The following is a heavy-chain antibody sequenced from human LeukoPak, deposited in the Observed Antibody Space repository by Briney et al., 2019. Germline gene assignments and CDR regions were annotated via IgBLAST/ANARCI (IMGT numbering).Heavy chain of an antibody. Sequence: GGSLRLSCAASGFTFSNAWMSWVRQAPGKGLEWVGRIKSKTDGGTTDYAAPVKGRFTISGDDSKNTLYLQMNSLKTEDTAVYYCTTEDIVVVPAVYYFDYWGQGTLVTVSS. CDR3: TTEDIVVVPAVYYFDY. CDR2: IKSKTDGGTT. J-gene: IGHJ4*02. CDR1: GFTFSNAW. V-gene: IGHV3-15*01. D-gene: IGHD2-2*01.